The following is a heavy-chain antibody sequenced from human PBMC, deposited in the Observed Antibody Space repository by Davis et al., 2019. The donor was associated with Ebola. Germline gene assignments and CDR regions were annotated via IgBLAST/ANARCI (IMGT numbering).Heavy chain of an antibody. J-gene: IGHJ4*02. Sequence: ASVKVSCKASGYTFTSYGISWVRQAPGQGLEWMGWISAYNGNTNYAQKLQGRVTMTTDTSTSTPYMEVGSLRSDDTAVYYCARAQFPTTSDHWGQGTLVTVSS. CDR2: ISAYNGNT. CDR1: GYTFTSYG. CDR3: ARAQFPTTSDH. D-gene: IGHD1-1*01. V-gene: IGHV1-18*01.